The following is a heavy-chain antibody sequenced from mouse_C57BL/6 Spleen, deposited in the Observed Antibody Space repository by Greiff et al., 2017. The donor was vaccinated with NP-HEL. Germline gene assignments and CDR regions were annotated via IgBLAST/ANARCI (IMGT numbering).Heavy chain of an antibody. D-gene: IGHD2-4*01. J-gene: IGHJ4*01. CDR2: IWGVGST. CDR1: GFSLTSYG. CDR3: ARSSLYDYDALYYAMDY. Sequence: VKVVESGPGLVAPSQSLSITCTVSGFSLTSYGVDWVRQSPGKGLEWLGVIWGVGSTNYNSALKSRLSISKDNSKSQVFLKMNSLQTDDTAMYYCARSSLYDYDALYYAMDYWGQGTSVTVSS. V-gene: IGHV2-6*01.